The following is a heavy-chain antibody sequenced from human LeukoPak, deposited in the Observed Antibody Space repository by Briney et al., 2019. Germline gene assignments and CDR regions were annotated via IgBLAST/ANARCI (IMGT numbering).Heavy chain of an antibody. J-gene: IGHJ4*02. CDR3: AKNEGEDYGDYPAGPDY. V-gene: IGHV3-74*01. D-gene: IGHD4-17*01. CDR1: GFTFTTYW. Sequence: GGSLRLSCAASGFTFTTYWMHWVRQAPGKGLVWVSHINSDGSITSYADSVKGRFTISRDNSKNTLYLQMNSLRAEDTAVYYCAKNEGEDYGDYPAGPDYWGQGTLVTVSS. CDR2: INSDGSIT.